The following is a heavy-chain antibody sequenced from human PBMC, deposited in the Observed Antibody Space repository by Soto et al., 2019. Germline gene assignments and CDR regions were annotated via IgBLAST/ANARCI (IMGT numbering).Heavy chain of an antibody. CDR2: IRSKANSYAT. D-gene: IGHD3-3*01. V-gene: IGHV3-73*01. Sequence: GGSLRLSCAASGFTFSGSAMHWVRQASGKGLEWVGRIRSKANSYATAYAASVKGRFTISRDDSKNTAYLQMNSLKTEGTAVYYCTRPAFYDFWSGYYTGMDVWGQGTTVTVSS. J-gene: IGHJ6*02. CDR3: TRPAFYDFWSGYYTGMDV. CDR1: GFTFSGSA.